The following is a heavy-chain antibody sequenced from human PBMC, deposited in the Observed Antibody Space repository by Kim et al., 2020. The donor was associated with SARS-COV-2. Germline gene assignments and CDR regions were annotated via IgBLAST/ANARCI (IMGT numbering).Heavy chain of an antibody. CDR3: ARDHRDYDDSRGYTTGWFAP. Sequence: SVKVSCTASGVTVSSTGIRWVRQAPGQRLEWMGRIMPIFGVTNYAQKFQGRVTITADKSTTTAYMELRSLRSEDTAVYYCARDHRDYDDSRGYTTGWFAPWGQGTRVSVSS. CDR1: GVTVSSTG. CDR2: IMPIFGVT. V-gene: IGHV1-69*04. J-gene: IGHJ5*02. D-gene: IGHD3-22*01.